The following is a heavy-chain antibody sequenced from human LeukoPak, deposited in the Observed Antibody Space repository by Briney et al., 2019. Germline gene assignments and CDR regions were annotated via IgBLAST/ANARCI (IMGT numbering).Heavy chain of an antibody. J-gene: IGHJ4*02. CDR1: GFTFSIYT. V-gene: IGHV3-48*01. CDR2: ISTNSGTI. D-gene: IGHD1-26*01. CDR3: VRDLTIVGVAQFHH. Sequence: GGSLRLSCAASGFTFSIYTMNWVRQAPGKGLEWISYISTNSGTIWYADSVKGRFSISRDNAKNSLFLHMNSLRAEDTAVYYCVRDLTIVGVAQFHHWGQGTLVTVSS.